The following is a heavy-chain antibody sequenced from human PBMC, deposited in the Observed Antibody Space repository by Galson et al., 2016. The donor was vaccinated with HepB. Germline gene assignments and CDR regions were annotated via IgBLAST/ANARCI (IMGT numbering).Heavy chain of an antibody. CDR1: GFTFTSYA. CDR2: ISSNGGTT. V-gene: IGHV3-64D*06. Sequence: SLRLSCAASGFTFTSYAMHWVRQAPGKGLEYVSAISSNGGTTYYADSVKGRFTISRVNSKNTLYLQISGLRPDDSAVYYCVRDHYPYKTTYYYWDFDLWGRGTPVTVSS. J-gene: IGHJ2*01. CDR3: VRDHYPYKTTYYYWDFDL. D-gene: IGHD2/OR15-2a*01.